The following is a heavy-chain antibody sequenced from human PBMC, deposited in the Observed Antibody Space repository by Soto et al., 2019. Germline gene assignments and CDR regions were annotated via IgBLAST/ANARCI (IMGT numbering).Heavy chain of an antibody. V-gene: IGHV4-34*01. CDR1: GGSFSGYY. D-gene: IGHD5-18*01. CDR3: ARGLDTTMATRFDF. Sequence: TLALTCAVYGGSFSGYYWTWVRQPPGRGLEWIGQIYPTGRTNYNPSLKGRVTISIDTSKNQFSLKLTSMTAADTAVYFCARGLDTTMATRFDFWGQGNLVTVSS. CDR2: IYPTGRT. J-gene: IGHJ4*02.